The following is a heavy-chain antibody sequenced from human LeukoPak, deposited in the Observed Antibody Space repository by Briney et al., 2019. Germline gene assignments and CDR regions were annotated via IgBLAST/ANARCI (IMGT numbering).Heavy chain of an antibody. J-gene: IGHJ4*02. CDR2: ILPDDSDT. CDR3: ARRVRYDILTGPTYYFDY. CDR1: GYSFTSYW. Sequence: GESLKISCKGSGYSFTSYWIGWVRQMPGKGLEWMGIILPDDSDTRYSPSFQGQVTISADKSISTAYLQWSSLKASDTAMYYCARRVRYDILTGPTYYFDYWGQGTLVTVSS. D-gene: IGHD3-9*01. V-gene: IGHV5-51*01.